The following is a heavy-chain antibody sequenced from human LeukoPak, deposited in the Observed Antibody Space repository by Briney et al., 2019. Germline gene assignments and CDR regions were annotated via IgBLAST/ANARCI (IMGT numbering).Heavy chain of an antibody. D-gene: IGHD2-2*01. J-gene: IGHJ5*02. CDR3: ARVGVVPAAIRWPAAGLDPAPFDP. CDR2: IYYSGST. Sequence: PSETLSLTCAVSGGSISSSHWWSWVRQPPGKGLEWIGYIYYSGSTYYNPSLKSRVTISVDTSKNQFSLKLSSVTAADTAVYYCARVGVVPAAIRWPAAGLDPAPFDPWGQGTLVTVSS. V-gene: IGHV4-30-4*01. CDR1: GGSISSSHW.